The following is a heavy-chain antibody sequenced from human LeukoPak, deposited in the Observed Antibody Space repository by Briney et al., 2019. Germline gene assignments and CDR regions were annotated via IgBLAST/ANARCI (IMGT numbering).Heavy chain of an antibody. V-gene: IGHV3-30*01. CDR1: GFTFSSYA. CDR2: ISKDVDNR. CDR3: TRCSYDSSGYRTCYFDY. D-gene: IGHD3-22*01. J-gene: IGHJ4*02. Sequence: GGSLRLSCAASGFTFSSYAMHWVRQAPGKGLEWVADISKDVDNRYYADSVKGRFTISRDNSQNTLYLQMNSLRAEDTAMYYCTRCSYDSSGYRTCYFDYWGQGTLVTVSS.